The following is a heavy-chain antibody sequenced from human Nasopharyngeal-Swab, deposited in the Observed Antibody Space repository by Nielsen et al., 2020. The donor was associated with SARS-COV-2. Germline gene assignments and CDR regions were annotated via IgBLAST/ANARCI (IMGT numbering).Heavy chain of an antibody. CDR3: ARDGS. CDR2: IKQDGSEK. Sequence: GGSLKISCAASGFTFSNYWMTWVRQAPGKGLEWVANIKQDGSEKHYVDSVKGRFTVSRDNAKNSLYLQMNSLRVEDTAVYYCARDGSWGKGTTVTVSS. J-gene: IGHJ6*04. D-gene: IGHD2-2*03. V-gene: IGHV3-7*03. CDR1: GFTFSNYW.